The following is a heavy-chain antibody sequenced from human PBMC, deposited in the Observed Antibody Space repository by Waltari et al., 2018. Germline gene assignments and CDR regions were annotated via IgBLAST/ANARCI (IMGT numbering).Heavy chain of an antibody. J-gene: IGHJ4*02. CDR2: SFHSGET. CDR1: GAAISKSGYY. CDR3: ARDGAAAAGLDY. V-gene: IGHV4-31*03. Sequence: QLQLQESGPGLVKPSETLSLICTVSGAAISKSGYYWSWIRQHPGKGLEWIGYSFHSGETYYNPSRKSRVRISVDTSQNQFSLRLNSATAADTAVYYCARDGAAAAGLDYWGQGTLVTVSS. D-gene: IGHD6-13*01.